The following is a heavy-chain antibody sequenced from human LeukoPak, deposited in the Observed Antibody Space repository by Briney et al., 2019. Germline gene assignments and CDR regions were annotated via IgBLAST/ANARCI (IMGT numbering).Heavy chain of an antibody. CDR3: AKRPGRHAPWVS. V-gene: IGHV5-51*01. Sequence: GESLQISCKASRYSFTNYWIGWVRQMPGKGLEWMGIIYPGDSNTTYSPSFQGQVTISADKSISTAYLQWSSLKASDTAIYYCAKRPGRHAPWVSWGQGTLVTVSS. D-gene: IGHD1-1*01. CDR1: RYSFTNYW. J-gene: IGHJ5*02. CDR2: IYPGDSNT.